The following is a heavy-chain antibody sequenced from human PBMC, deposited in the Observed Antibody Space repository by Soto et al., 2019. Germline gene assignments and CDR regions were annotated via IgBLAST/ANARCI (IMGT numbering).Heavy chain of an antibody. CDR3: ARDFRTIAVAGPGY. CDR2: ISYDGSNK. J-gene: IGHJ4*02. Sequence: GGSLRLSCAASGFTFSSYAMHWVRQAPGKGLEWVAVISYDGSNKYYADSVKGRFTISRDNSKNTLYLQMNSLRAEDTAVYYCARDFRTIAVAGPGYWGQGTLVTGSS. V-gene: IGHV3-30-3*01. D-gene: IGHD6-19*01. CDR1: GFTFSSYA.